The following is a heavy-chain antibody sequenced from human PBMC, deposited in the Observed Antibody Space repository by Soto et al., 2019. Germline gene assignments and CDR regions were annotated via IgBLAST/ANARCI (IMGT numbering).Heavy chain of an antibody. Sequence: EVQLVESGGGLVQPGGSLRLSCAASGFTFSSYWMHWVRQAPGKGLVWVSRIYTDGSRTKYADSVKGRFTISRDNAKNTLYLQINSLRAEDTAVYYCARGLMHLYGMDVWGQGTTVTVSS. CDR1: GFTFSSYW. CDR3: ARGLMHLYGMDV. V-gene: IGHV3-74*01. J-gene: IGHJ6*02. CDR2: IYTDGSRT. D-gene: IGHD3-16*01.